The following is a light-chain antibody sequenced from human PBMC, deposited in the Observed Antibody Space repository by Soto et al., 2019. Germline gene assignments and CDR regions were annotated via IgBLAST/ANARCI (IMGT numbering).Light chain of an antibody. J-gene: IGKJ2*01. Sequence: DIQMTQSPSTLSASVRDRVTITCRASQTISSWLAWFQQRPGRAPKFLIYKASSLKNGVPLRFSGSGSGTQFTLTNSSLQPDDFATYYCQQYDNLPGYTFGQGTNLEIK. CDR3: QQYDNLPGYT. V-gene: IGKV1-5*03. CDR2: KAS. CDR1: QTISSW.